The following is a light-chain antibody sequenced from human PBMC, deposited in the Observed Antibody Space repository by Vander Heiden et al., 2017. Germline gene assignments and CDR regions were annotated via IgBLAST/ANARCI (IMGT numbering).Light chain of an antibody. Sequence: SSVLTQTPSESVAPGQTARITGGGNHIGSKSVRWYLQKPSQAPVRVVYDDSDRPSGIPGRFSGSNSGNTATLTISRVEAGDEADYYCQVWDSSSDHRGVFGGGTKLT. J-gene: IGLJ3*02. CDR1: HIGSKS. V-gene: IGLV3-21*02. CDR2: DDS. CDR3: QVWDSSSDHRGV.